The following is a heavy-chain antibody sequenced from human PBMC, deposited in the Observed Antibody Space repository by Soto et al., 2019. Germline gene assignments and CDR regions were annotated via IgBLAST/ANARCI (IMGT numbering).Heavy chain of an antibody. V-gene: IGHV4-59*01. Sequence: SETLSLTCTVSGGSISSYYWSWIRQPPGKGLEWIGYIYYSGSTNYNPSLKSRVTISVDTSKNQFSLKLSSVTAADTAVYYCARDSPWEGRDWFDPWGQGTLVTVS. J-gene: IGHJ5*02. D-gene: IGHD1-26*01. CDR1: GGSISSYY. CDR2: IYYSGST. CDR3: ARDSPWEGRDWFDP.